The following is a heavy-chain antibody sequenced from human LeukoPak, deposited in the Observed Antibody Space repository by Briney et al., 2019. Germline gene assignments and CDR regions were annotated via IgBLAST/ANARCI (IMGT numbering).Heavy chain of an antibody. V-gene: IGHV3-66*02. CDR1: GFTVSSNY. Sequence: GSLRLSCAASGFTVSSNYMSWVRQAPGKGLEWVSVICSGGSTYYADSVKGRFTISRDNSKNTLYLQMNSLRAEDTAVYYCARGGKIYYYYGMDVWGQGTTVTVSS. D-gene: IGHD4-23*01. J-gene: IGHJ6*02. CDR3: ARGGKIYYYYGMDV. CDR2: ICSGGST.